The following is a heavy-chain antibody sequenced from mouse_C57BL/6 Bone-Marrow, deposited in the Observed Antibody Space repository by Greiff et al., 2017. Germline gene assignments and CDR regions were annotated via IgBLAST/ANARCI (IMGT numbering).Heavy chain of an antibody. V-gene: IGHV14-4*01. Sequence: EVKVVESGAELVRPGASVKLSCTASGFNIQDDYMHWVKQRPEQGLEWIGWIDPENGDTEYASKFQGKATITADTSSSTAYLQLSSLTSEDTAVYYCTTSGDYYGSSSYFDYWGQGTTLTVSS. CDR1: GFNIQDDY. D-gene: IGHD1-1*01. CDR2: IDPENGDT. CDR3: TTSGDYYGSSSYFDY. J-gene: IGHJ2*01.